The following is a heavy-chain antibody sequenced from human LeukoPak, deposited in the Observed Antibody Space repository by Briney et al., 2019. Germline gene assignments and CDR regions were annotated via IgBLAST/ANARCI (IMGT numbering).Heavy chain of an antibody. CDR1: GGSINNSY. D-gene: IGHD3-22*01. CDR2: ICYSGST. V-gene: IGHV4-59*12. Sequence: SETLSLTCTVSGGSINNSYWTWIRQPPGKGLEWIGHICYSGSTNYSPSLKSRVTISVDTSKNQFSLKLSSVTAADTAVYYCARGRYYDSSGPNGAPMVYYYMDVWGKGTTVTISS. CDR3: ARGRYYDSSGPNGAPMVYYYMDV. J-gene: IGHJ6*03.